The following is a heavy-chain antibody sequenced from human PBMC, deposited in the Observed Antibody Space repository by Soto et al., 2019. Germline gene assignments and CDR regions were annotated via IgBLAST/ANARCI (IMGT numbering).Heavy chain of an antibody. D-gene: IGHD2-2*02. J-gene: IGHJ4*02. CDR1: GFTFSSYG. CDR2: ISYDGSNK. CDR3: AKDGIVLVPAAIFNYFDY. V-gene: IGHV3-30*18. Sequence: PGGSLRLSCAASGFTFSSYGMHWVRQAPGKGLEWVAVISYDGSNKYYADSVKGRFTISRDNSKNTLYLQMNSLRAEDTAVYYSAKDGIVLVPAAIFNYFDYWGQGTLVTVSS.